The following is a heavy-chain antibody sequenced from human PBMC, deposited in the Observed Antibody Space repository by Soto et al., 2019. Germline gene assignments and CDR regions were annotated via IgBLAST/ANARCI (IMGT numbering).Heavy chain of an antibody. V-gene: IGHV3-11*01. Sequence: QVQLVESGGGLVKIGGSLRLSCAASGFTLSDHYMTWVRQGTGKGLEWVSYISASSTTIYYSDSVKGRFTISRDNAKNSLFLQMNSLRAEDPAVYYCARDIRGANWGQGTLVTVSS. CDR2: ISASSTTI. CDR3: ARDIRGAN. J-gene: IGHJ4*02. CDR1: GFTLSDHY.